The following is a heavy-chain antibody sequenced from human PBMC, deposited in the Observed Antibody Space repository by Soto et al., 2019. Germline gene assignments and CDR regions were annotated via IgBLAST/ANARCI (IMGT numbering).Heavy chain of an antibody. J-gene: IGHJ5*02. CDR1: GGSISSYY. CDR3: ARDDGSSWYDARGPTGFDP. CDR2: IYYSGST. V-gene: IGHV4-59*01. Sequence: SETLSLTCTVSGGSISSYYWSWIRQPPGKGLEWIGYIYYSGSTNYNPSLKSRVTISVDTPKNQFSLKLSSVTAADTAVYYCARDDGSSWYDARGPTGFDPWGQGTLVTVAS. D-gene: IGHD6-13*01.